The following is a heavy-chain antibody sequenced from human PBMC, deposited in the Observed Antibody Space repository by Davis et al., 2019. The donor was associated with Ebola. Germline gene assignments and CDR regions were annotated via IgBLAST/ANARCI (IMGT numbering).Heavy chain of an antibody. CDR3: ASLSSSSADY. CDR1: GGSISSSSYY. D-gene: IGHD6-13*01. J-gene: IGHJ4*02. V-gene: IGHV4-39*01. CDR2: VYYIGST. Sequence: PSETLSLTCTVSGGSISSSSYYWGWIRQPPGKGLEWIGSVYYIGSTYYNPSLKSRVTISVDTSKNQFSLKLSSVTAADTAVYYCASLSSSSADYWGQGTLVTVSS.